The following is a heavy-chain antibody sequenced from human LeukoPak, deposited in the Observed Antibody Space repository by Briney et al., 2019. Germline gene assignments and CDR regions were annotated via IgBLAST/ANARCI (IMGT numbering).Heavy chain of an antibody. V-gene: IGHV3-21*04. CDR1: GFTFSSYS. CDR2: ISSSSSYI. D-gene: IGHD5-18*01. J-gene: IGHJ4*02. Sequence: GGSLRLSCAASGFTFSSYSMNWVRQAPGKGLEWVSSISSSSSYIYYADSVKGRFTISRDNAKNSLYLQMNSLRAEDTAVYYCARDSGYSYGYYAYWGQGTLVTVSS. CDR3: ARDSGYSYGYYAY.